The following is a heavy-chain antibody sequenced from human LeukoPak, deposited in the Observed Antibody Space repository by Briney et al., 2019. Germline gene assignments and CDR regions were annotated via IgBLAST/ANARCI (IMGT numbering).Heavy chain of an antibody. D-gene: IGHD5-24*01. Sequence: PGGSLRLSCAASGFTFSSYWMHWVRQVPGKGLVWVSRIRSDGSSTSYADSVKGRFTISRDNAKNTLYLQMSSLRVDDTVVYYCAKDDYNRHWGQGTLVTVSS. CDR1: GFTFSSYW. CDR2: IRSDGSST. J-gene: IGHJ4*02. V-gene: IGHV3-74*01. CDR3: AKDDYNRH.